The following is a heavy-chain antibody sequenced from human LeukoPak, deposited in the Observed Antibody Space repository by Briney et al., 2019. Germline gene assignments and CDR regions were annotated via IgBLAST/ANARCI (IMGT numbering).Heavy chain of an antibody. J-gene: IGHJ3*02. CDR3: ARDGKYSGAFDI. Sequence: GGSLRLSCAASGFTVSSNYMNWVRQAPGKGLEWVSYIGSSSSPIYYADSVKGRFTISRDNAKNSLYLQMNSLRAEDTAVYYCARDGKYSGAFDIWGQGTMVTVSS. CDR2: IGSSSSPI. CDR1: GFTVSSNY. V-gene: IGHV3-48*01. D-gene: IGHD1-26*01.